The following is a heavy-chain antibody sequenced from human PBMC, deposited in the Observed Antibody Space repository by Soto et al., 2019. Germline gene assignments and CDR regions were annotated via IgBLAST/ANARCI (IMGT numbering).Heavy chain of an antibody. CDR1: GFTFSSYG. J-gene: IGHJ4*02. V-gene: IGHV3-30*18. D-gene: IGHD4-17*01. CDR2: ISYDGSNK. CDR3: AKDPTHYGGNSVGSFDY. Sequence: GGSLRLSCAASGFTFSSYGMHLVRQAPNQGLEWVAVISYDGSNKYYADYVKGPFNISRDNSKNTLYLQMNSMRAEDTAVYYCAKDPTHYGGNSVGSFDYWGQGTLVTVS.